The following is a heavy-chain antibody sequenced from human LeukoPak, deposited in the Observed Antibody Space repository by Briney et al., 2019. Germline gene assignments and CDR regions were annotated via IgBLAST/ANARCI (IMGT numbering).Heavy chain of an antibody. V-gene: IGHV1-8*03. Sequence: ASVTVSCKASGYTFTSYDINWVRQATGQGLEWMGWMNPNSGNTGYAQKFQGRVTINRNTSISTAYMELSSLRSEDTAVYYCATVQTYNAFDIWGQGTMVTVSS. J-gene: IGHJ3*02. CDR3: ATVQTYNAFDI. D-gene: IGHD6-6*01. CDR2: MNPNSGNT. CDR1: GYTFTSYD.